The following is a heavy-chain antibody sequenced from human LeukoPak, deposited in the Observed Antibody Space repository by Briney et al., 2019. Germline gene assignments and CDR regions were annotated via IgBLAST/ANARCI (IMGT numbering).Heavy chain of an antibody. J-gene: IGHJ4*02. CDR3: ARHRGFPTTAKKLIDH. V-gene: IGHV4-39*07. D-gene: IGHD1-1*01. CDR1: GGSISSYY. CDR2: IYYSGST. Sequence: SETLSLTCTVSGGSISSYYWGWIRQPPGKGLEWIGSIYYSGSTYYNPSLKSRVTISVDTSKNQFSLKLSSVTAADTAVYYCARHRGFPTTAKKLIDHWGQGTLVTVSS.